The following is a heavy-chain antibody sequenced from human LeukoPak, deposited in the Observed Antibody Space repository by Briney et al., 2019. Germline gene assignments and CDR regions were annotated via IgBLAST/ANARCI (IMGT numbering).Heavy chain of an antibody. CDR3: AXGPGALLH. D-gene: IGHD3-10*01. J-gene: IGHJ4*02. Sequence: SQTLSLTCVISGDSVSSNSAAWNWIRQSPSRGLEWLGRTYYRSKWYSYSAVSVKSRIIINPDTSKNQFSLQLNSLTPEDTAVYYCAXGPGALLHWGQGILVTVSS. CDR1: GDSVSSNSAA. V-gene: IGHV6-1*01. CDR2: TYYRSKWYS.